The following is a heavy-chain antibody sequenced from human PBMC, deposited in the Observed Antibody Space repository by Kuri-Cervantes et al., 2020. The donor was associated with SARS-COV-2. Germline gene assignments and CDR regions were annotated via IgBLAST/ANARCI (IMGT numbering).Heavy chain of an antibody. CDR1: GFTFSSYS. CDR2: ISSSSTI. Sequence: GESLKISCAASGFTFSSYSMNWVRQAPGKGLEWVSYISSSSTIYYADSVKGRFTISRDNAKNSLYLQMNNLRGEDMALYYCIKGGANAYMTFFEYWGQGTLVTVSS. CDR3: IKGGANAYMTFFEY. V-gene: IGHV3-48*04. D-gene: IGHD5-24*01. J-gene: IGHJ4*02.